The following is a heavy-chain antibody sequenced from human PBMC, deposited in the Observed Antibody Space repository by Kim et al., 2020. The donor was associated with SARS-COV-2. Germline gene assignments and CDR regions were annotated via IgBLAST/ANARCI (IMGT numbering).Heavy chain of an antibody. CDR2: ISSSSYI. CDR3: ARDHCIPEFLGYCINYYYGMDV. D-gene: IGHD2-15*01. J-gene: IGHJ6*02. V-gene: IGHV3-21*01. CDR1: GFTFSSYS. Sequence: GGSLRLSCAASGFTFSSYSMNWVRQAPGKGLEWVSSISSSSYIYYADSVKGRFTISRDNAKNSLYLQMNSLRAEDTAVYYCARDHCIPEFLGYCINYYYGMDVWGQGTTVTVSS.